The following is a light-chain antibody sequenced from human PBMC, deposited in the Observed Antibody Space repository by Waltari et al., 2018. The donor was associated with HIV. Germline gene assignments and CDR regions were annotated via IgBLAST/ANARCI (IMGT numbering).Light chain of an antibody. J-gene: IGLJ1*01. V-gene: IGLV2-11*01. CDR3: CSYAGSYTFYV. Sequence: QSALTQPRSVSGSPGQSVTISCTGTSSDVGGYNYVSSYQQHPGKAPKLMLNDVSKRPSGVPDGFPGCKCGNTASVTISGLQAEDEADYYCCSYAGSYTFYVFGTGTKVTVL. CDR2: DVS. CDR1: SSDVGGYNY.